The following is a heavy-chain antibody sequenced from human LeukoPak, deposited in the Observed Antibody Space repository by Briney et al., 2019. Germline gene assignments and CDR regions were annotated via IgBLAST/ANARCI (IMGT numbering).Heavy chain of an antibody. V-gene: IGHV1-69*06. CDR3: ARDGDGYDKVY. D-gene: IGHD5-12*01. CDR2: IIPIFGTA. CDR1: GDTFSSYA. J-gene: IGHJ4*02. Sequence: SVRVSCKASGDTFSSYAISCVRQAPGQGLEWMGGIIPIFGTANYTQKFQGRVTITAEKSTSTGYMELSSLRSEDTAVYYCARDGDGYDKVYWGQGTLVTVSS.